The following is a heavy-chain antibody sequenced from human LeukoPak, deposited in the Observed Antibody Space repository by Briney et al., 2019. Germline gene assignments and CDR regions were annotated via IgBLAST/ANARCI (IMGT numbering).Heavy chain of an antibody. D-gene: IGHD3-3*01. CDR3: ARYEWMTKLDY. CDR2: IYYSGST. J-gene: IGHJ4*02. CDR1: GGSISSSSYC. Sequence: SETLSLTCTVSGGSISSSSYCWGWIRQPPGKGLEWIGSIYYSGSTYYNPSLKSRVTISVDTSKNQFSLKMSSVTAAYTAVYYCARYEWMTKLDYWGQGTLVTVSS. V-gene: IGHV4-39*01.